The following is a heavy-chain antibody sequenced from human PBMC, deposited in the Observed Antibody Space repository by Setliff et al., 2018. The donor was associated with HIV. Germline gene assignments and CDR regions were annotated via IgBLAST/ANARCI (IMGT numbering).Heavy chain of an antibody. Sequence: ASVKVSCKASGYTFLTYGISWVRQAPGHGLEWMGWISPYIGHTNYAQNFQGRVTMTRNTSISTAYMELSSLRSEDTAVYYCARERSRGYTDPPRFDYWGQGTLVTVSS. CDR1: GYTFLTYG. V-gene: IGHV1-8*02. CDR3: ARERSRGYTDPPRFDY. D-gene: IGHD5-18*01. J-gene: IGHJ4*02. CDR2: ISPYIGHT.